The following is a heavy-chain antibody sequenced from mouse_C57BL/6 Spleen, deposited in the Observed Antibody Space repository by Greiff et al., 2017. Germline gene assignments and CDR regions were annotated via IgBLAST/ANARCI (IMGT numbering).Heavy chain of an antibody. CDR3: ARSDYGSSYWYFDV. V-gene: IGHV1-50*01. Sequence: QAHVKQPGAELVKPGASVKLSCKASGYTFTSYWMQWVKQRPGQGLEWIGEIDPSDSYTNYNQKFKGKATLTVDTSSSTAYMQLSSLTSEDSAVYYCARSDYGSSYWYFDVWGTGTTVTVSS. CDR1: GYTFTSYW. CDR2: IDPSDSYT. J-gene: IGHJ1*03. D-gene: IGHD1-1*01.